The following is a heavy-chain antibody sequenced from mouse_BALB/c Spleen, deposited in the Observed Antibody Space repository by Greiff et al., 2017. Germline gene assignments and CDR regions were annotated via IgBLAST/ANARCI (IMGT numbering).Heavy chain of an antibody. Sequence: DVKLVESGGDLVKPGGSLKLSCAASGFTFSSYGMSWVRQTPDKRLEWVATISSGGSYTYYPDSVKGRFTISRDNAKNTLYLQMSSLKSEDTAMYYCARHEGGKGYSDYFDYWGQGTTLTVSS. CDR2: ISSGGSYT. D-gene: IGHD1-1*02. CDR3: ARHEGGKGYSDYFDY. V-gene: IGHV5-6*02. J-gene: IGHJ2*01. CDR1: GFTFSSYG.